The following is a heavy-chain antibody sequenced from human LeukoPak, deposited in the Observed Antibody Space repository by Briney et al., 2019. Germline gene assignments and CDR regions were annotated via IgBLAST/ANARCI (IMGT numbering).Heavy chain of an antibody. V-gene: IGHV1-46*01. CDR1: GYTFTSYY. D-gene: IGHD3-9*01. J-gene: IGHJ2*01. CDR3: ARDHSDILTGTPWYFDL. Sequence: ASVKVSCKASGYTFTSYYMHWVRQAPGQGLEWMGIINPSGGSTSYAQKFQGRVTMTRDTSISTAYMELSRLRSDDTAVYYCARDHSDILTGTPWYFDLWGRGTLVTVSS. CDR2: INPSGGST.